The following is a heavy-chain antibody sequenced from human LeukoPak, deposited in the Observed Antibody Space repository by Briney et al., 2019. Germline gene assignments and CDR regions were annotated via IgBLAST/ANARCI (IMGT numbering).Heavy chain of an antibody. V-gene: IGHV3-72*01. Sequence: PGGSLRLSCAASGFTFSDHYMDWVRQAPGKGLEWVGRTRNKANSYTTEYAASVKGRFTISRDDSKNSLFLQMNSLKTEDTAVYYCARVYSTSWSGSYFDCWGQGTLVTVSS. D-gene: IGHD2-2*01. CDR2: TRNKANSYTT. CDR1: GFTFSDHY. J-gene: IGHJ4*02. CDR3: ARVYSTSWSGSYFDC.